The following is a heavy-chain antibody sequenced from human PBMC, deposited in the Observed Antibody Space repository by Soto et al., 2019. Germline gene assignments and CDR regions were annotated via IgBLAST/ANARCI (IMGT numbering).Heavy chain of an antibody. Sequence: QVQLQESGPGLVKPSETLSLTCTVSGVSISSYYWSWIRQPPGKGLEWIGYIYYSGNTNYNPSLKSRVTISIDASKSQFSLELSSVTAADSAVYFCARGIGQQLPPLDGGQGTLVTVSS. CDR2: IYYSGNT. CDR1: GVSISSYY. CDR3: ARGIGQQLPPLD. D-gene: IGHD6-13*01. J-gene: IGHJ4*02. V-gene: IGHV4-59*01.